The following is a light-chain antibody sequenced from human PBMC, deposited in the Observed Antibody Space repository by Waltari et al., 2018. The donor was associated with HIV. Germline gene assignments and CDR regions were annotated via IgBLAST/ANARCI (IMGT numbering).Light chain of an antibody. CDR2: AAS. Sequence: DIQMNQSTSPLSASVGDRVSITCRTSQSISNYLKWYQQKIGVAPNLLIHAASSLQSGVPSKFSGSGSGTDFTLTIRNLQPEDFATYYCQQSYSTPYTFGQGTKLQIK. J-gene: IGKJ2*01. V-gene: IGKV1-39*01. CDR3: QQSYSTPYT. CDR1: QSISNY.